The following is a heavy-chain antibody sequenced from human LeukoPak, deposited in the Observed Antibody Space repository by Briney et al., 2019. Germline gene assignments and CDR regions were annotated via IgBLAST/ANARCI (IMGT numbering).Heavy chain of an antibody. CDR1: GFTFSSNW. Sequence: PGGSLRLSCAASGFTFSSNWMHWVRQAPGKGLEWVSYISGSSNSIYYADSVKGRFTISRDNAKNSLYLQMNSLRAEDTAVYYCARDVGYRSWFDPWGQGTLVIVSS. V-gene: IGHV3-48*01. D-gene: IGHD5-18*01. J-gene: IGHJ5*02. CDR3: ARDVGYRSWFDP. CDR2: ISGSSNSI.